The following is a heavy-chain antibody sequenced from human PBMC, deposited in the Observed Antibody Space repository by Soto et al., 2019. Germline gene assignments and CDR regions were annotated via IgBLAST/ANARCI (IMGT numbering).Heavy chain of an antibody. CDR2: INPNSGGT. V-gene: IGHV1-2*04. J-gene: IGHJ6*02. CDR3: ARDLGYYDFWSGFGSDYGMDV. D-gene: IGHD3-3*01. Sequence: ASVKVSCKASGYTFTGYYMHWVRQAPGQGLEWMGWINPNSGGTNYAQKFQGWVTMTRDTSISTAYMELSRLRSDDTAVYYCARDLGYYDFWSGFGSDYGMDVWGQGTTVTVSS. CDR1: GYTFTGYY.